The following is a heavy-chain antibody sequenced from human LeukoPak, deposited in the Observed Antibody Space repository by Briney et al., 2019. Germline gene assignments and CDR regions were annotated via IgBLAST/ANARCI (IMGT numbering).Heavy chain of an antibody. V-gene: IGHV3-23*01. CDR1: GFTFSSYA. CDR3: AKSSEYNNYGIDY. CDR2: ISGSGANT. Sequence: GGSLRLSCAAFGFTFSSYAMSWVRQAPGKGLEWVSGISGSGANTYYADSVKGRFTISRDNSKSTLYLQMSSLRAEDTALYYCAKSSEYNNYGIDYWGQGTLVTVSS. D-gene: IGHD4-11*01. J-gene: IGHJ4*02.